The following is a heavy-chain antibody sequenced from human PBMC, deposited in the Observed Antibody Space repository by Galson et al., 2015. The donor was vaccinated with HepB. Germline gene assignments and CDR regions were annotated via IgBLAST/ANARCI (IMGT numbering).Heavy chain of an antibody. J-gene: IGHJ6*02. CDR1: GFTFSSYG. D-gene: IGHD4-17*01. CDR2: IWYDGSNK. V-gene: IGHV3-33*01. CDR3: ARSYGDHAYYYYGMDV. Sequence: SLRLSCAASGFTFSSYGMHWVRQAPGKGLEWVAVIWYDGSNKYYADSVKGRFTISRDNSKNTLYLQMNSLRAEDTAVYYCARSYGDHAYYYYGMDVWGQGTTVTVSS.